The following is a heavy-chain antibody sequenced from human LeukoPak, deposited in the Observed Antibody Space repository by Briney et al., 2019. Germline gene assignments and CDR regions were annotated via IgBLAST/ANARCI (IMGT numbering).Heavy chain of an antibody. CDR2: INHRGDT. CDR1: GGSFSSYY. CDR3: ARGPTISETGYFDY. J-gene: IGHJ4*03. V-gene: IGHV4-34*01. Sequence: SETLSLTCAVYGGSFSSYYWSWIRQSPGKGLEWIAEINHRGDTNYNPSVKSRVTISVDTSKNQFSLKVTSLTAADTAVYYCARGPTISETGYFDYWGQGPWSPSPQ. D-gene: IGHD1-1*01.